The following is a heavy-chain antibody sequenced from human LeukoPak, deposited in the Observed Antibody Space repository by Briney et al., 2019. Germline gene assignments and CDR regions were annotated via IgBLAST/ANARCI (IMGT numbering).Heavy chain of an antibody. J-gene: IGHJ6*02. V-gene: IGHV3-11*01. Sequence: GGSLRLSCAASGFTFSDYYMSWIRQAPGKGLEWVSYISSSGSTIYYADSVKGRFTISRDNAKNSLYLQMNSLRAEDTAVYYCARYTSLPRRGRDYYYGMDVWGQGTTVTVSS. CDR3: ARYTSLPRRGRDYYYGMDV. CDR2: ISSSGSTI. D-gene: IGHD2-21*01. CDR1: GFTFSDYY.